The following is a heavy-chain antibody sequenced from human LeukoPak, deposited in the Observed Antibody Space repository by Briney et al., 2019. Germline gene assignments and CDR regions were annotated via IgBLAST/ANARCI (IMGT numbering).Heavy chain of an antibody. Sequence: GESLKISCKGSGYRFTDYWIGWVRQMPGKSLEWMGIISPDDSDTRDSPSYSPSFQGQVTISADESISTAYLQWSSLKASDTAMYYCARYRGHYVSLPSPFDYWGQGTLVTVSS. J-gene: IGHJ4*02. D-gene: IGHD4-17*01. CDR2: ISPDDSDT. CDR1: GYRFTDYW. CDR3: ARYRGHYVSLPSPFDY. V-gene: IGHV5-51*01.